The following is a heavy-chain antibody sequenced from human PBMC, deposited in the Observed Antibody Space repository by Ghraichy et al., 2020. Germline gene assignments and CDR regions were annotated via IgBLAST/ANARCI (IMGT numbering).Heavy chain of an antibody. CDR2: ITSSSSYI. Sequence: GGSLRLSCAVSGFTFSIYNMNWVRQAPGKGLEWLSSITSSSSYIYYADSVKGRFTISRDNAKNSLYLQMNSLRAEDTAVYYCASNVAAFDYWGQEILVRVSS. CDR3: ASNVAAFDY. V-gene: IGHV3-21*01. J-gene: IGHJ4*02. D-gene: IGHD6-13*01. CDR1: GFTFSIYN.